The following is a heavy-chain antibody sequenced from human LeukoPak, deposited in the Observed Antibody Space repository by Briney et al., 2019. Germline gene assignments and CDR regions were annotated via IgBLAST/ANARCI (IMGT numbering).Heavy chain of an antibody. V-gene: IGHV3-20*04. J-gene: IGHJ6*02. CDR3: ARGSSHYYYFFGMDV. CDR1: GFAFTDYG. CDR2: INWNGVRT. Sequence: GGSLRLSCAASGFAFTDYGMSWVRQAPGKGLEWVSGINWNGVRTEYADSVKGRVTISRDNANNSLFLEMNSLGAEDTGLHYCARGSSHYYYFFGMDVWGQGTTVTVSS. D-gene: IGHD3/OR15-3a*01.